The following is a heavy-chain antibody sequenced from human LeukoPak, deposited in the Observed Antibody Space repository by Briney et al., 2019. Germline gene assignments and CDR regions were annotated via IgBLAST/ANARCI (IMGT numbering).Heavy chain of an antibody. Sequence: PGGTLRLSCAASGFTFSTYGMNWVRQAPGKGLEWVSSISSSSSYIYYADSVKGRFTISRDNAKNSLYLQMNSLRAEDTALYYCAREYSSSSRDRYYYMHVWGKGTAVTVSS. V-gene: IGHV3-21*04. J-gene: IGHJ6*03. CDR2: ISSSSSYI. D-gene: IGHD6-6*01. CDR1: GFTFSTYG. CDR3: AREYSSSSRDRYYYMHV.